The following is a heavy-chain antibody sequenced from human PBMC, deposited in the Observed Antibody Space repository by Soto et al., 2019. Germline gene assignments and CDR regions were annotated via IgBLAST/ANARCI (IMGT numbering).Heavy chain of an antibody. CDR3: ARGEDDYVWGSYRPPDY. J-gene: IGHJ4*02. CDR1: GFTFSSYA. Sequence: GSLRLSCAASGFTFSSYAMHWVRQAPGKGLEWVAVISYHGSNKYYADSVKGRFTISRDNSKNTLYLQMNSLRADDTAVYYCARGEDDYVWGSYRPPDYWGQGTLVTVSS. CDR2: ISYHGSNK. D-gene: IGHD3-16*02. V-gene: IGHV3-30-3*01.